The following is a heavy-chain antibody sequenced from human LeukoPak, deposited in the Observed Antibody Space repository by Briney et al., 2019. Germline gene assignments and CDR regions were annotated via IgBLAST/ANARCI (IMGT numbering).Heavy chain of an antibody. CDR1: GYTFTSYG. V-gene: IGHV1-18*01. CDR3: ARALSGYYPYYFDY. J-gene: IGHJ4*02. D-gene: IGHD3-22*01. Sequence: ASVKVSCKDSGYTFTSYGISWVRQAPGQGLEWMGWINPYNGNTNYAQKLQGRVTMTTDTSTSTAYMDLRSLRSDDTAVYYCARALSGYYPYYFDYWGQGTLVTVSS. CDR2: INPYNGNT.